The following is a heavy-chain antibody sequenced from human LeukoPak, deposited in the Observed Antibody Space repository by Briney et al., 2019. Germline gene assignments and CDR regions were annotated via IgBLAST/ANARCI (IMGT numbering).Heavy chain of an antibody. Sequence: GRSLRLSCAASGFTFSIYAMHWVRQAPGKGLEWVAVISYDGSNKYYADSVKGRFTISRDNSKNTLYLQMNSLRAEDTAVYYCARDWTQYYDFWSAPEPYFDYWGQGTLVTVSS. V-gene: IGHV3-30*04. CDR2: ISYDGSNK. CDR1: GFTFSIYA. CDR3: ARDWTQYYDFWSAPEPYFDY. D-gene: IGHD3-3*01. J-gene: IGHJ4*02.